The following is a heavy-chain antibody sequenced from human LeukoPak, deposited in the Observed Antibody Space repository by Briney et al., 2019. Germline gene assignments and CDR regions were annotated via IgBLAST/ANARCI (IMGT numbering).Heavy chain of an antibody. CDR2: IYYSGST. Sequence: SSETLSLTCTVSGGSISSGDYYWSWIRQPPGKGLEWIGYIYYSGSTYYNPSLKSRVTISVDTSKNQFSLKLSSVTAADTAVYYCARSDSSGYQNLDAFDIWGQGTMVTVSS. J-gene: IGHJ3*02. V-gene: IGHV4-30-4*01. CDR3: ARSDSSGYQNLDAFDI. D-gene: IGHD3-22*01. CDR1: GGSISSGDYY.